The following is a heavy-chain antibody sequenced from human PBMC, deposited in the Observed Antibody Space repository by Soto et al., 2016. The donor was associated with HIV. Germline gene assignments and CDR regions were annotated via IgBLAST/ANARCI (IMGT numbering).Heavy chain of an antibody. CDR3: ARDYYASGSYHPAWYLDL. CDR1: GYTFTDYY. V-gene: IGHV1-2*02. CDR2: INPNSGGT. D-gene: IGHD3-10*01. J-gene: IGHJ2*01. Sequence: QVQLVQSGAEVEKPGASVKVSCKASGYTFTDYYIHWVRQAPGQGLEWMGWINPNSGGTNYAQKFQGSVTMSRDTSTSTVYMDLSRLTSDDTAVYYCARDYYASGSYHPAWYLDLWGRGTLITVSS.